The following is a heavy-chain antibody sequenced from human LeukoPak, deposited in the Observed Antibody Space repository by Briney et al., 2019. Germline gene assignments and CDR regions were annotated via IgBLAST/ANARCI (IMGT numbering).Heavy chain of an antibody. CDR1: GFTFTSSA. CDR2: IVVGSGNT. D-gene: IGHD3-22*01. Sequence: SVKVSCKAFGFTFTSSAVQWVRQARGQRLEWIGWIVVGSGNTNYAQKFQERVAITRDMSTSTAYMELSSLRSEDTAVYYCAAGVWDYYDSSGLDFDYWGQGTLVTVSS. V-gene: IGHV1-58*01. CDR3: AAGVWDYYDSSGLDFDY. J-gene: IGHJ4*02.